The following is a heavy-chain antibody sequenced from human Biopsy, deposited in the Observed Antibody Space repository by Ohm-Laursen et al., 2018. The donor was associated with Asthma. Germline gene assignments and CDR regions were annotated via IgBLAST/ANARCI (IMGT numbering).Heavy chain of an antibody. D-gene: IGHD3-16*01. CDR3: ARDLHPTNHLGELTEGFDY. Sequence: SLRLSCSASGFTFSSYGMHWVRQAPGKGLEWVAVISYDGSNKYYADSVKGRFTISRDNSKNTLYLQMNSLRAEDTAVYYCARDLHPTNHLGELTEGFDYWGQGTLVTVSS. CDR2: ISYDGSNK. CDR1: GFTFSSYG. V-gene: IGHV3-30*03. J-gene: IGHJ4*02.